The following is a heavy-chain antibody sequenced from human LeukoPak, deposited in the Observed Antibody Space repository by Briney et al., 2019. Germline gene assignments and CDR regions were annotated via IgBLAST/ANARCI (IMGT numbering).Heavy chain of an antibody. J-gene: IGHJ4*02. CDR3: ARGRYFDWLLDH. CDR2: IYYSGST. V-gene: IGHV4-59*01. CDR1: GGSTSNYF. Sequence: NPSETLSLTCTVSGGSTSNYFWSWIRQPPGKGLEWIGYIYYSGSTNYNPSLKSRVTISVDTSKNQFSLKLSSVTAADTAVYYCARGRYFDWLLDHWGQGTLVTVSS. D-gene: IGHD3-9*01.